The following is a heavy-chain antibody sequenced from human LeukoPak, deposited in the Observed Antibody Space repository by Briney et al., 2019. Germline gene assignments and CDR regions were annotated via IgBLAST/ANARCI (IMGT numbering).Heavy chain of an antibody. Sequence: SETLSLTCAVYGGSFSGYYWSWIRLPPGKGLEWIGEINHSGSTNYNPSLKSRVTISVDTSKNQFSLKLSSVTAADTAVYYCARGRQGISRMVRGVIPHNWFDPWGQGTLVTVSS. D-gene: IGHD3-10*01. CDR2: INHSGST. CDR1: GGSFSGYY. CDR3: ARGRQGISRMVRGVIPHNWFDP. J-gene: IGHJ5*02. V-gene: IGHV4-34*01.